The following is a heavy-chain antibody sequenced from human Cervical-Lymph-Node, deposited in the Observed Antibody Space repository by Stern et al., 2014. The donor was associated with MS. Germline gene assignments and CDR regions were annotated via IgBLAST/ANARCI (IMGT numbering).Heavy chain of an antibody. D-gene: IGHD1-26*01. CDR2: IIPIFGTA. CDR1: GGTFSSYA. J-gene: IGHJ6*02. V-gene: IGHV1-69*01. CDR3: ARGELKEGLVRGMDV. Sequence: VHLVESGAEVKKPGASVKVSCKASGGTFSSYAISWVRQAPGQGLEWMGGIIPIFGTANHAQKFQGRVTITADESTSTAYMELSSLRSEDTAVYYCARGELKEGLVRGMDVWGQGTTVTVSS.